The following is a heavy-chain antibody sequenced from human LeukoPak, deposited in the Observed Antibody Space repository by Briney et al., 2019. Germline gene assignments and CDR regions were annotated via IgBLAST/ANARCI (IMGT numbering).Heavy chain of an antibody. CDR3: ARHFVPQRYFDY. CDR2: INHSGST. J-gene: IGHJ4*02. Sequence: SETLSLTCTISGGSISSFYWSWIRQPPGKGLEWIGEINHSGSTNYNPSLKSRVTISVDTSKNQFSLKLSSVTAADTAVYYCARHFVPQRYFDYWGQGTLVTVSS. D-gene: IGHD2-2*01. CDR1: GGSISSFY. V-gene: IGHV4-34*01.